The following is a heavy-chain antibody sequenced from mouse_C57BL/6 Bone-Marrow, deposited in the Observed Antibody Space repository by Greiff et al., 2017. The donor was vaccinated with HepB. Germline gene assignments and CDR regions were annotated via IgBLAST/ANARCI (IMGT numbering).Heavy chain of an antibody. V-gene: IGHV1-82*01. CDR3: ARGEERDAMDY. Sequence: VKLQESGPELVKPGASVKISCKASGYAFSSSWMNWVKQRPGKGLEWIGRIYPGDGDTNYNGKFKGKDTLTADKSSSTAYMQISSLTSEDSAVYFGARGEERDAMDYWGQGASVTVSS. J-gene: IGHJ4*01. CDR2: IYPGDGDT. D-gene: IGHD2-13*01. CDR1: GYAFSSSW.